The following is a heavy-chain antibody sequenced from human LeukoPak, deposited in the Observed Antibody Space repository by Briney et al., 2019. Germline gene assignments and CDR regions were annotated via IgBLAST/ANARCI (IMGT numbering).Heavy chain of an antibody. CDR3: ARLYQQSKWKYYYYYMDV. CDR2: VFDSGST. D-gene: IGHD1-1*01. Sequence: PSETLSLTCSVSGASFSTNYWSWIRQPPGRGLEWIGYVFDSGSTNYNPSLKSQVTISVDTSTKQFSLRLSSVTAADTAVYYCARLYQQSKWKYYYYYMDVWGKGTAVTVSS. V-gene: IGHV4-59*01. J-gene: IGHJ6*03. CDR1: GASFSTNY.